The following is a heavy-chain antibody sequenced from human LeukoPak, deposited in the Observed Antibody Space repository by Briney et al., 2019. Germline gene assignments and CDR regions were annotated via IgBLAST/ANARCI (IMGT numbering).Heavy chain of an antibody. J-gene: IGHJ5*02. Sequence: SETLSLTCTVSGGSISSSSYYWGWIRQPPGKGLEWIGSIYYSGSTYYNPSLKSRVTISVDTSKNQFSLKLSSVTAADTAVYYCARPLDSGPNWFDPWSQGTLVTVSS. CDR1: GGSISSSSYY. CDR3: ARPLDSGPNWFDP. V-gene: IGHV4-39*01. D-gene: IGHD6-19*01. CDR2: IYYSGST.